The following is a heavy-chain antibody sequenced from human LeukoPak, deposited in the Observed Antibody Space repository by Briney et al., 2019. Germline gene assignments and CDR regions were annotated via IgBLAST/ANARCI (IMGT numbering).Heavy chain of an antibody. CDR2: IYGGGST. CDR3: ARPPERITMVRGVIITTFDY. Sequence: PGGSLRLSCAATGLTVSSNFMSWVRQAPGKGLEWVSVIYGGGSTYYADSVKGRFTISRDNSKNTLYLQMNSLRAEDTAVYYCARPPERITMVRGVIITTFDYWGQGTLVTVSS. CDR1: GLTVSSNF. V-gene: IGHV3-53*05. D-gene: IGHD3-10*01. J-gene: IGHJ4*02.